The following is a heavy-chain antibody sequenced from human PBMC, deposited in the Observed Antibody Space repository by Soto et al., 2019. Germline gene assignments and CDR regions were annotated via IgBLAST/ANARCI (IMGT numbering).Heavy chain of an antibody. V-gene: IGHV5-51*01. CDR2: IYPGDSDT. CDR1: GYSFTSYW. J-gene: IGHJ6*02. D-gene: IGHD2-15*01. CDR3: ARQDCSGGSCYWGGADYYYGMDV. Sequence: GESLKISCKGSGYSFTSYWIGWVRQMPGKGLEWMGIIYPGDSDTRYSPSFQGQVTISADKSISTAYLQWSSLKASDTAMYYCARQDCSGGSCYWGGADYYYGMDVWGQGTTVTVS.